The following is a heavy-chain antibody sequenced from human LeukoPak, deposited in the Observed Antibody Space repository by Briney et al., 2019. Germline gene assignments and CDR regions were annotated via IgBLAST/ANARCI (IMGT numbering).Heavy chain of an antibody. V-gene: IGHV4-59*08. D-gene: IGHD1-26*01. CDR1: GGSISSYY. CDR2: VHYSGDT. CDR3: ASGTYYYFDY. Sequence: SETLSLTCSVSGGSISSYYWSWIRQPPGKGLEWIGYVHYSGDTNYSPSLKSRATISIDTSKNQFSLKLSSVIAADTAVYYCASGTYYYFDYWGQGTLSPSPQ. J-gene: IGHJ4*02.